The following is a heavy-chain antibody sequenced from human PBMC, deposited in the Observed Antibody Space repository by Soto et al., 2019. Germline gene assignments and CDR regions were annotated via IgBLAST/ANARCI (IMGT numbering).Heavy chain of an antibody. CDR2: ISAYNGNT. J-gene: IGHJ4*02. CDR3: ARAWFGDFVYYFDS. V-gene: IGHV1-18*01. D-gene: IGHD3-10*01. CDR1: GYTFTNYA. Sequence: QVQLVQSGAEVKKPGASVKVSCKASGYTFTNYAISWVRQAPGQGLEWRGWISAYNGNTNDAQKLQGIVTMTTDTSTSSASMELRSLRSDDTAVYYCARAWFGDFVYYFDSWGQGTLVTVSS.